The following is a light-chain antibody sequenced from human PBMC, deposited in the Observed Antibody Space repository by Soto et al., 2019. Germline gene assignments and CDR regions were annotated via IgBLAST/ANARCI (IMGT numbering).Light chain of an antibody. CDR1: QTLLYSSNNKNY. CDR3: QQYYTPPWT. J-gene: IGKJ1*01. Sequence: DIVMTQSPDSLAVSLGERATINCKSSQTLLYSSNNKNYLAWYQHKPGQPPKLLIYWASTRESGVPDRFSGSGSGTDFTLTINSLQAEDVAVYYCQQYYTPPWTFGQGTKVEIK. V-gene: IGKV4-1*01. CDR2: WAS.